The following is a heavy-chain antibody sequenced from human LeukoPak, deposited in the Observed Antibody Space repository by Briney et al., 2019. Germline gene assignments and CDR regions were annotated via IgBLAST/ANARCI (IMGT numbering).Heavy chain of an antibody. Sequence: SETLSLTCTVSGASISSYYWSWIRQPPGKGLEWIGYIYYSRSTNYNPSLKSRVTISGDTSKNQFSLKLSSVAAADTAVYYCARGGDSSGYYSLVFWGQGTLVTVSS. CDR2: IYYSRST. D-gene: IGHD3-22*01. CDR1: GASISSYY. V-gene: IGHV4-59*01. J-gene: IGHJ4*02. CDR3: ARGGDSSGYYSLVF.